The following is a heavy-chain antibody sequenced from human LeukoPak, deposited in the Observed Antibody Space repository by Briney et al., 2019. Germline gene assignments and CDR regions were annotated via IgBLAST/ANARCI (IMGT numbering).Heavy chain of an antibody. J-gene: IGHJ6*03. CDR3: ARAGKPFYYYYMDV. Sequence: AGGSLRLSCAASGFSFSTYNMNWVRQAPGKGLEWVSYITSSGSTVYSADSVKGRFTISRDNAKNSLSLQMNSLRAEDTAVYYCARAGKPFYYYYMDVWGKGTTVTVSS. D-gene: IGHD3-10*01. CDR2: ITSSGSTV. CDR1: GFSFSTYN. V-gene: IGHV3-48*03.